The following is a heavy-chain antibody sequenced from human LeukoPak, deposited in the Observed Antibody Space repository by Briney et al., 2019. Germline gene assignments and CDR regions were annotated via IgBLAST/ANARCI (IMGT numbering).Heavy chain of an antibody. CDR1: GFTFSSYA. CDR2: ISGSGGST. D-gene: IGHD3-9*01. V-gene: IGHV3-23*01. CDR3: ARAPGILSGYWRFDY. J-gene: IGHJ5*01. Sequence: GGSLRLSCAASGFTFSSYAMSWVRQAPGKGLEWVSAISGSGGSTYYADSVKGRFTISRDNSKNTLYLQMNSLRAEDTAVYYCARAPGILSGYWRFDYWGHGTLVTVSS.